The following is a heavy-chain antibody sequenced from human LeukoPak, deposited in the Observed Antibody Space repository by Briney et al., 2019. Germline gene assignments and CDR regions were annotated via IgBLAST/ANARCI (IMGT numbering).Heavy chain of an antibody. V-gene: IGHV3-74*01. CDR1: GFTFSSYW. CDR2: IKSDGTST. Sequence: GGSLRLSCAASGFTFSSYWMHWVRQAPGKGLVWVSRIKSDGTSTSYADSVKGRFTISRDNAKNTLYLQMNSLRPEDTAVYYCAKQGLVPATAGDWGQGTLVTVSS. CDR3: AKQGLVPATAGD. J-gene: IGHJ4*02. D-gene: IGHD2-2*01.